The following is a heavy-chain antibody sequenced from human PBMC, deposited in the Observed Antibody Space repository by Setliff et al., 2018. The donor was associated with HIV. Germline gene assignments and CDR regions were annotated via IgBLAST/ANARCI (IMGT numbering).Heavy chain of an antibody. V-gene: IGHV4-39*07. CDR1: GGSISSSSYY. J-gene: IGHJ4*02. CDR3: ARGGGTGSFDY. Sequence: SETLSLTCTVSGGSISSSSYYWGWIRQPPGKGLEWIASIYYSGSTNYNPSFESRVTMSIDTSKNQFSLKLSSVTAADTAVYYCARGGGTGSFDYWGQGTLVTVSS. CDR2: IYYSGST. D-gene: IGHD3-16*01.